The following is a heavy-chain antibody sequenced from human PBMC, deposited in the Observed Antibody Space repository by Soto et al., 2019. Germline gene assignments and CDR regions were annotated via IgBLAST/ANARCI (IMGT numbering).Heavy chain of an antibody. J-gene: IGHJ4*02. V-gene: IGHV3-23*01. CDR2: ISGSGGST. CDR1: GFTFSSDA. Sequence: GGSLRLSCAASGFTFSSDAMSWVRQARGKGLEWVSAISGSGGSTYYADSVKGRFTISRDNSKNTLYLQMNSLRAEDTAVYYCAKGYCSGGSCYKSLHYFDHWGPGTLVTVSS. D-gene: IGHD2-15*01. CDR3: AKGYCSGGSCYKSLHYFDH.